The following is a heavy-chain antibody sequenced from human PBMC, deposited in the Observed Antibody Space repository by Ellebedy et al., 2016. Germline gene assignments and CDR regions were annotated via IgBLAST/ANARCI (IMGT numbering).Heavy chain of an antibody. Sequence: GESLKISCAASGFTFSSYKMNWVRQTPGKGLEWVSHISDTSTIFYADSVKGRFTISRDNAKSSLYLQMNSLRAEDTAVYYCARDPDYYDSSGYYPHFDYWGQGTLVTVSS. CDR3: ARDPDYYDSSGYYPHFDY. CDR1: GFTFSSYK. V-gene: IGHV3-48*04. CDR2: ISDTSTI. D-gene: IGHD3-22*01. J-gene: IGHJ4*02.